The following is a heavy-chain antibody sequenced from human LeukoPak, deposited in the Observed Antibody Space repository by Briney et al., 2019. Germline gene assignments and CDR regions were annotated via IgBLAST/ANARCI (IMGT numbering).Heavy chain of an antibody. D-gene: IGHD2-21*02. CDR1: RGSISSYH. CDR2: IYTSGST. CDR3: AREGDYYFDY. V-gene: IGHV4-4*07. Sequence: SETLSLTCTVFRGSISSYHWNWIRQPAGKGLEWIGRIYTSGSTTCNPSLKSRVTISVDKSKNQFSLKLRSVTAADTAVYYCAREGDYYFDYWGQGTLVTVSS. J-gene: IGHJ4*02.